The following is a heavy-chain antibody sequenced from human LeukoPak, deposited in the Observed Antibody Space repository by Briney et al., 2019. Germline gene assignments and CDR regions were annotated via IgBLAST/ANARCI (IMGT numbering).Heavy chain of an antibody. D-gene: IGHD6-19*01. CDR3: ARDRDSSGWYMGAFDI. Sequence: PSETLTLTCTVSGGSISSGDYYWSWIRQPPGKGLEWIGYIYYSGSTYYNPSLKSRVTISVDTSKNQFSLKLSSVTAADTAVYYCARDRDSSGWYMGAFDIWGQGTMVTVSS. CDR1: GGSISSGDYY. CDR2: IYYSGST. J-gene: IGHJ3*02. V-gene: IGHV4-30-4*01.